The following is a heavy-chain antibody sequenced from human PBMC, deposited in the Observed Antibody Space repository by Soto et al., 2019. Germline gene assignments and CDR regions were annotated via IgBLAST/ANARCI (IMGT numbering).Heavy chain of an antibody. CDR1: EGTFSSYT. V-gene: IGHV1-69*02. Sequence: QVKLVQSGAEVKKPGSSVKVSCKASEGTFSSYTISWVRQAPGHGLEWRGRNIPILGIANDAQKFQGRVTITANKSTSTAYVELSSLRSEDTAVYYCAGVDDRSGYYQSWGQGTLVTVSS. CDR3: AGVDDRSGYYQS. D-gene: IGHD3-22*01. CDR2: NIPILGIA. J-gene: IGHJ5*02.